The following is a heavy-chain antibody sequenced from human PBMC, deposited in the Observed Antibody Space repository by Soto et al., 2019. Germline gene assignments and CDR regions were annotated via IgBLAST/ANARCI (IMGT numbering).Heavy chain of an antibody. CDR1: GGSISSGGYY. V-gene: IGHV4-31*03. CDR3: ASDNPVMVRGVITPGWFDP. CDR2: IYYSGST. D-gene: IGHD3-10*01. Sequence: SETLSLTCTVSGGSISSGGYYWGGFRQHPGKGLEWSGYIYYSGSTYYNPSLKSRVTISVDTSKNQCSLKLSSVTAADTAVYYCASDNPVMVRGVITPGWFDPCRQVTLVTVSS. J-gene: IGHJ5*02.